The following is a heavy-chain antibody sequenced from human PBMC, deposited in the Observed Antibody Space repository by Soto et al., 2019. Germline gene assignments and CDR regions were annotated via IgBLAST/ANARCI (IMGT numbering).Heavy chain of an antibody. CDR2: NSVSGGST. V-gene: IGHV3-23*01. CDR1: GFTFNSYA. J-gene: IGHJ3*02. CDR3: AKEYSSSVFSNDAFDI. D-gene: IGHD6-6*01. Sequence: EVQLLESGGGLVQPGGSLRLSCAASGFTFNSYAMTWVRQAPGKGLEWVSANSVSGGSTYYADSVKGRFTISRDNSKNTLYLQMNSLRAEDTAVYYCAKEYSSSVFSNDAFDIWGQGTMVTVSS.